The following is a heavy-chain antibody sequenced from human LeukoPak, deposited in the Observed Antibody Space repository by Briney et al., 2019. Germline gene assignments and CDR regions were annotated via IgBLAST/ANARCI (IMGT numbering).Heavy chain of an antibody. CDR3: ASHVRWYGYFQH. V-gene: IGHV4-34*01. Sequence: SETLSLTCAVYGGSFSGYYWSWIRQPPGKGLEWIGEINHSGSTNYNPSLKSRVTISVDTSKNQFSLKLSSVTAADTAAYYCASHVRWYGYFQHWGQGTLVTVSS. CDR2: INHSGST. D-gene: IGHD6-13*01. CDR1: GGSFSGYY. J-gene: IGHJ1*01.